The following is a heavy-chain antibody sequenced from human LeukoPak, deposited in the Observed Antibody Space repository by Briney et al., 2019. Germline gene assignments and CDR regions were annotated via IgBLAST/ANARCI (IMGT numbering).Heavy chain of an antibody. CDR2: ISAYNGNT. D-gene: IGHD3-22*01. Sequence: ASVKVSCKASGYTFTSYGISWVRQAPGQGLEWMGWISAYNGNTNYAQKLQGRVTMTTDTSTSTAYMELRSLRSDDTAVYYCARVESGAKYYYDSSGYYYYWGQGTLVTVSS. CDR3: ARVESGAKYYYDSSGYYYY. CDR1: GYTFTSYG. V-gene: IGHV1-18*01. J-gene: IGHJ4*02.